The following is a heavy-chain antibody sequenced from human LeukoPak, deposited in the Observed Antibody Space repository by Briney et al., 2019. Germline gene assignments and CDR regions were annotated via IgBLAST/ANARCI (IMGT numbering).Heavy chain of an antibody. V-gene: IGHV3-53*01. CDR2: IYSGGST. J-gene: IGHJ4*02. CDR1: GFTVSSNY. D-gene: IGHD6-19*01. CDR3: ARSRPYSSGWYVFDY. Sequence: GGSLRLSCAASGFTVSSNYMSWVRQAPGKGLEWVSVIYSGGSTYYADSVKGRFTISRDNSKNTLYLQMNSLRAEDTAVYYCARSRPYSSGWYVFDYWGQGTLVTVSS.